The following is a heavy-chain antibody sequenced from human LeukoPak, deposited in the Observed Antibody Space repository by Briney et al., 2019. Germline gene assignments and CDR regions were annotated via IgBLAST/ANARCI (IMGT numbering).Heavy chain of an antibody. D-gene: IGHD3-22*01. Sequence: PGGSLRLSCAASGFTFSSYAMHWVRQAPGKGLEYVSAISSNGGSTYYANSVKGRFTISRDNSKNTLYLQMGSLRAEDVAVYYCARSEYYYDSSGYYAVALDYWGQGTLVTVSS. J-gene: IGHJ4*02. CDR3: ARSEYYYDSSGYYAVALDY. CDR2: ISSNGGST. V-gene: IGHV3-64*01. CDR1: GFTFSSYA.